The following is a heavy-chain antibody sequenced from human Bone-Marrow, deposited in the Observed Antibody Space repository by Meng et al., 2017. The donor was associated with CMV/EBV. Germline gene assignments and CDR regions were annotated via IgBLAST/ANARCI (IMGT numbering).Heavy chain of an antibody. J-gene: IGHJ1*01. CDR2: IIPIFGTA. Sequence: QVQLVQSGAEVKKPGSSLKVSCKASGGNFSSYAISWVRQAPGQGLEWMGRIIPIFGTANYAQKFQGRVTITADESTSTAYMELSSLRSEDTAVYYCASHYYDSSAPGIYFQHWGQGTLVTVSS. D-gene: IGHD3-22*01. CDR3: ASHYYDSSAPGIYFQH. CDR1: GGNFSSYA. V-gene: IGHV1-69*15.